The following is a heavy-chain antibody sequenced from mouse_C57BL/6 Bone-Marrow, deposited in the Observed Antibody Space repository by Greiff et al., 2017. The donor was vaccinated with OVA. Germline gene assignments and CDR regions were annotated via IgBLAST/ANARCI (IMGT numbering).Heavy chain of an antibody. V-gene: IGHV1-26*01. D-gene: IGHD4-1*01. CDR1: GYTFTDYY. CDR2: INPNNGGT. CDR3: ARKRDWDYFDY. J-gene: IGHJ2*01. Sequence: EVQLQQSGPELVKPGASVKISCKASGYTFTDYYMNWVKQSHGKSLEWIGDINPNNGGTSYNQKFKGKATLTVDKSSSTAYMELRSLTSEDSAVYYCARKRDWDYFDYWGQGTTLTVSS.